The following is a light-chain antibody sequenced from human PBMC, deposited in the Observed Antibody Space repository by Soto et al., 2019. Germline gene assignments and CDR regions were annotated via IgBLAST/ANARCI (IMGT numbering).Light chain of an antibody. J-gene: IGLJ1*01. CDR2: DVT. CDR1: SSDVGRYDY. Sequence: QSALTQPASVSGSPGQSITISCTGTSSDVGRYDYVSWFRHHPGKAPQLIIYDVTNRPSGVSNRFSGSKSGNTASLIISGLQAEDEGDYYCSSFTRTNTYVFGSATKLTVL. V-gene: IGLV2-14*03. CDR3: SSFTRTNTYV.